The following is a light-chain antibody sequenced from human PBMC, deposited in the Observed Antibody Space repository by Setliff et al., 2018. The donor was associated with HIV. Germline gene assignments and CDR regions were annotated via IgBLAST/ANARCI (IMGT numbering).Light chain of an antibody. CDR1: SSDIGRYNL. V-gene: IGLV2-23*01. Sequence: QSVLPQPASVSGSPGQSITISCTGTSSDIGRYNLVSWYQQYPGKAPKLMIYQATKRPSGVSNRFSGSKSGNTASLTISGLQAEDEADYYCCSNTGSNTYVFGSGTKVTVL. CDR2: QAT. CDR3: CSNTGSNTYV. J-gene: IGLJ1*01.